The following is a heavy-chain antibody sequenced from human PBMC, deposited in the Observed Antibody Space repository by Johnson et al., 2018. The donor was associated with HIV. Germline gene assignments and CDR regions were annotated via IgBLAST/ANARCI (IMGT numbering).Heavy chain of an antibody. CDR3: AKEMYYFNSGNHFDAFHV. Sequence: VQLVESGGGLVQPGGSLRLSCAASGFTFSAYWMTWVRQAPGKGLEWVASIRQEGSEKYYVDSVKGRFTISRDNSKNTLSLQMNTLRAEDTAVYYCAKEMYYFNSGNHFDAFHVWGQGTLVTVSS. D-gene: IGHD3-10*01. V-gene: IGHV3-7*01. J-gene: IGHJ3*01. CDR1: GFTFSAYW. CDR2: IRQEGSEK.